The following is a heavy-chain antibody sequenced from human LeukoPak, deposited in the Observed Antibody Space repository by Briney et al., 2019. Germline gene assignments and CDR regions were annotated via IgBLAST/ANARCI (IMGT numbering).Heavy chain of an antibody. CDR1: GYSISSGYF. CDR2: IHHSGSA. Sequence: SETLSLTCAVSGYSISSGYFWGWVRQPPGGGLEWIGTIHHSGSAYYNPSLKSRVTISVDTSKNQFSLKLTSVTAADTAVYYCAQSDFGEANWFDPWGQGTLVTVSS. D-gene: IGHD3-10*01. J-gene: IGHJ5*02. V-gene: IGHV4-38-2*01. CDR3: AQSDFGEANWFDP.